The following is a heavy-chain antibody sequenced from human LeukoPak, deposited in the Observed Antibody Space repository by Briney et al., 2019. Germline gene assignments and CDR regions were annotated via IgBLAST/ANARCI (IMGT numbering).Heavy chain of an antibody. D-gene: IGHD3-3*01. Sequence: GASVKVSCKASGGTFSSYAISWVRQAPGQGLEWMGRIIPMLGIANYAQKFQGRVTITADKSTSTAYMELSSLRSEDTAVYYCARVVYDFWSGYYYYYGMDVWGQGTTVTVSS. CDR2: IIPMLGIA. J-gene: IGHJ6*02. CDR1: GGTFSSYA. V-gene: IGHV1-69*04. CDR3: ARVVYDFWSGYYYYYGMDV.